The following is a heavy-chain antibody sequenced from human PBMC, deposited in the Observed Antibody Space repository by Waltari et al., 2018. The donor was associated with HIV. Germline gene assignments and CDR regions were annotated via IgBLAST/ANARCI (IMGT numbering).Heavy chain of an antibody. D-gene: IGHD2-15*01. CDR3: ARGGCSGSTCYSKSFDL. J-gene: IGHJ3*01. CDR1: GGTFSSYT. Sequence: QVQLVQSGAEMKMPESSVKVSCKASGGTFSSYTISWVRQAPGQGREWMGGIIPKFGTGNYAQKFQGRVTITADESTSTVYLELSSLRSEDTAVYHCARGGCSGSTCYSKSFDLWGQGTMVTVS. CDR2: IIPKFGTG. V-gene: IGHV1-69*01.